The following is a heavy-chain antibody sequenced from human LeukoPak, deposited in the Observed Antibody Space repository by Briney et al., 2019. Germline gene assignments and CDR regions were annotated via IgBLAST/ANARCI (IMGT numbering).Heavy chain of an antibody. CDR3: ARGWGGQWLVSPLDY. D-gene: IGHD6-19*01. CDR1: GFTFSSYA. V-gene: IGHV3-30*01. CDR2: ISYDGSNK. Sequence: PGGSLRLSCAASGFTFSSYAMHWVRQAPGKGLEWVAVISYDGSNKYYADSVKGRFTISRDNSKNTLYLQMNSLRAEDTAVYYCARGWGGQWLVSPLDYWGQGTLVTVSS. J-gene: IGHJ4*02.